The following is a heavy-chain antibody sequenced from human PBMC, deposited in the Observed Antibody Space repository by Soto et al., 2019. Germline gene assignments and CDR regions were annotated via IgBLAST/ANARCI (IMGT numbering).Heavy chain of an antibody. Sequence: SADLSLTGAVSGYSIASGCYWAWIRQSPGKGLEWIGSIYHAGSVYYNPSLNSRVAVSLDTSKNHFSLKLTSVTAADTAVYYCARTVDYYGMDVWGQGTTVTVSS. J-gene: IGHJ6*02. V-gene: IGHV4-38-2*01. CDR2: IYHAGSV. CDR1: GYSIASGCY. CDR3: ARTVDYYGMDV.